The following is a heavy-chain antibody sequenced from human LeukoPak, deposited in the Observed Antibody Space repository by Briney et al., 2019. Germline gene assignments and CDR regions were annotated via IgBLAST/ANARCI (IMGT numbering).Heavy chain of an antibody. CDR1: GFTFSSYS. D-gene: IGHD3-3*01. Sequence: GGSLRLSCAASGFTFSSYSMNWVRQAPGKGLEWVSYISSSSSTIYYADSVKGRFTISRDNAKNSLYLQMNSLRAEDTAVYYCAGTYYDFWSGYYGYFDLWGRGILVTVSS. CDR3: AGTYYDFWSGYYGYFDL. J-gene: IGHJ2*01. CDR2: ISSSSSTI. V-gene: IGHV3-48*04.